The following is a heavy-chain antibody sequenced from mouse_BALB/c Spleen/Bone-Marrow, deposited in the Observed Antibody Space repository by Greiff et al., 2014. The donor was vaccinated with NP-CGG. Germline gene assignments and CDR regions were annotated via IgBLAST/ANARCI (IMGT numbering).Heavy chain of an antibody. J-gene: IGHJ4*01. Sequence: VKVVESGPGLVAPSQSLSITCTVSGFSLTNYGVHWVRQPPGKGLEWLGVIWADGSTNYNSALMSRLSISKDNSKSQVFFKMNCLQTDDTAMYYCARITTATGAMDYWGQGTSVTVSS. CDR1: GFSLTNYG. CDR2: IWADGST. CDR3: ARITTATGAMDY. D-gene: IGHD1-2*01. V-gene: IGHV2-9*02.